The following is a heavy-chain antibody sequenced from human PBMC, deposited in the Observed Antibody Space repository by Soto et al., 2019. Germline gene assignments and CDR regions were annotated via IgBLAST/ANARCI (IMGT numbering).Heavy chain of an antibody. Sequence: QVQLVQSGAEVKKPGSSVTVSSKASGGTFGNSAISWVRLAPGQGLEWMGGTIPIFTTPDYAQKFQGRVTITADESTGTAYMELTSLSSEDTAVYYCARDKDRQQLGGNYYYGIDVWGQGTAVTVSS. J-gene: IGHJ6*02. CDR2: TIPIFTTP. V-gene: IGHV1-69*12. CDR1: GGTFGNSA. D-gene: IGHD3-3*02. CDR3: ARDKDRQQLGGNYYYGIDV.